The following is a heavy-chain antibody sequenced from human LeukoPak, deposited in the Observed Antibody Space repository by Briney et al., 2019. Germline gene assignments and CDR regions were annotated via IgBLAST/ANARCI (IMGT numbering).Heavy chain of an antibody. D-gene: IGHD6-13*01. Sequence: SETLSLTCTASGCSFSSYFWSWIRQPPGKGLEWIGYIYDSGSTNYNPSLKSRVTISVDTPMNQVSLKLSAVTAAYTAVYYCAREGISRWPWFDPWGQGTLVTVSS. CDR3: AREGISRWPWFDP. CDR1: GCSFSSYF. J-gene: IGHJ5*02. CDR2: IYDSGST. V-gene: IGHV4-59*01.